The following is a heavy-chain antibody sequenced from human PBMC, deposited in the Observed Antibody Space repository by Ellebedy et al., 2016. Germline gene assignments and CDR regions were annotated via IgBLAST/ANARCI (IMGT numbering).Heavy chain of an antibody. CDR3: ANGGDEPDF. Sequence: GGSLRLXXVTSGFTFTDYAMHWVRQAPGKGLERVAVISDDGSKKFYSESLKGRFTISRDDSKNTVYLQMNSLRREDTAVYYCANGGDEPDFWGQGTLV. D-gene: IGHD3-3*01. J-gene: IGHJ4*02. CDR2: ISDDGSKK. CDR1: GFTFTDYA. V-gene: IGHV3-30*18.